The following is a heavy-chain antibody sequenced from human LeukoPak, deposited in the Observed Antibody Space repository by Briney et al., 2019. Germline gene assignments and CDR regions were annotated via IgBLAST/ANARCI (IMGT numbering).Heavy chain of an antibody. CDR2: IHYSGST. V-gene: IGHV4-59*08. Sequence: SETLSLTCTVSGGSISGWYWSWIRQPPGKGLEWIGDIHYSGSTNYNPSLKSRVTISVDTSKNQISLKLSSVTAAATAIYYCARQAHCTCDVCSPFDYWGQGTLVTVSS. CDR1: GGSISGWY. CDR3: ARQAHCTCDVCSPFDY. J-gene: IGHJ4*02. D-gene: IGHD2-8*02.